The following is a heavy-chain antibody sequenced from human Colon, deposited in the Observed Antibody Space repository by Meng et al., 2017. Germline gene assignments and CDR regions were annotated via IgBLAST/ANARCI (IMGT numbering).Heavy chain of an antibody. CDR1: GFNFSSYS. CDR2: ISSSSRYI. D-gene: IGHD2-2*01. CDR3: AREWIVPAGFDP. Sequence: EVQLVESGGGLVQPGGCLRLSCVASGFNFSSYSINWVRQAPGKGLEWVSTISSSSRYIYYADSVKGRFTVSRDNGKSSLYLQMNSLRAEDTAVYYCAREWIVPAGFDPWGQGTLVTVSS. V-gene: IGHV3-21*01. J-gene: IGHJ5*02.